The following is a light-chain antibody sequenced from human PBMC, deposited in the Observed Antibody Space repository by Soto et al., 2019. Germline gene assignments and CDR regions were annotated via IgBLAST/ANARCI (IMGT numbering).Light chain of an antibody. Sequence: QSVLTQSPSASGTPGQRVSISCSGSTSNIGTNTVSWYQHVPGTAPKLLIYSNDQRPSAVPGRFSGPKSGTSASLAISGLLSEDEADYYCATWDDSLNVVFGGGTKLTVL. V-gene: IGLV1-44*01. CDR2: SND. CDR3: ATWDDSLNVV. CDR1: TSNIGTNT. J-gene: IGLJ2*01.